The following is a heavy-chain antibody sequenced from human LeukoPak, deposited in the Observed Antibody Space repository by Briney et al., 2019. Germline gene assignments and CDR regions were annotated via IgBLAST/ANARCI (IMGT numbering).Heavy chain of an antibody. CDR1: GGSISSSSYY. J-gene: IGHJ3*02. Sequence: PSETLSLTCTVSGGSISSSSYYWGWIRQPPGKGLEWIGSIYYSGSTYYNPSLKSRVTISVDTSKNQFSLKLSSVTAADTAVYYCARTSYYYDSSGPLDAFDIWGQGTMVTVSS. CDR2: IYYSGST. V-gene: IGHV4-39*07. D-gene: IGHD3-22*01. CDR3: ARTSYYYDSSGPLDAFDI.